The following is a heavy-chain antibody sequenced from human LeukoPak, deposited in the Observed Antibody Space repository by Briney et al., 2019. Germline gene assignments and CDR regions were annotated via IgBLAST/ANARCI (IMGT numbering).Heavy chain of an antibody. CDR1: GFTFSSYA. V-gene: IGHV3-21*01. CDR2: ISSSSSYI. CDR3: AVGYCSSTSCYVYYYYYMDV. D-gene: IGHD2-2*01. J-gene: IGHJ6*03. Sequence: GGSLRLSCAASGFTFSSYAMHWVRQAPGKGLEWVSSISSSSSYIYYADSVKGRFTISRDNAKNSLYLQMNSLRAEDTAVYYCAVGYCSSTSCYVYYYYYMDVWGKGTTVTVSS.